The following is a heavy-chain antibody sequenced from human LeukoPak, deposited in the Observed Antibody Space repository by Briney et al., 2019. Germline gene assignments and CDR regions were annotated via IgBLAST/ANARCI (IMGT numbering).Heavy chain of an antibody. D-gene: IGHD3-9*01. J-gene: IGHJ4*02. CDR3: ARDPGDYDILTGYFQGFDY. Sequence: ASVKVSCKASGYTFTSYGISWGRHAPGQGVERMGWISVYNGNTNYAQKLQRRVTMTTDTSTSTAYMELRSLRSDDTAVYYCARDPGDYDILTGYFQGFDYWGQGTLVTVSS. CDR1: GYTFTSYG. V-gene: IGHV1-18*01. CDR2: ISVYNGNT.